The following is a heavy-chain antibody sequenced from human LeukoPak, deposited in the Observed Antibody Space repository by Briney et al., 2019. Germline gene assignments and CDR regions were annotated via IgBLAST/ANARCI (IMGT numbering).Heavy chain of an antibody. CDR3: ARGEYCSGGSCYSAAFDI. CDR2: IYSDGSST. J-gene: IGHJ3*02. Sequence: PGGSLRLSCAASGFTFSSYWMHWVRQAPGKGLVWVSRIYSDGSSTNYADSVKGRFTISRDNAKNTLCLQMNSLRAEDTAVYYCARGEYCSGGSCYSAAFDIWGQGTMVTVSS. V-gene: IGHV3-74*01. D-gene: IGHD2-15*01. CDR1: GFTFSSYW.